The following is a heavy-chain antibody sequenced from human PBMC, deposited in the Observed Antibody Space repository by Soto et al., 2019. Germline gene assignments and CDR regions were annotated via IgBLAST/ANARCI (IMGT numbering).Heavy chain of an antibody. D-gene: IGHD3-3*01. Sequence: QITLNESGPTVVKPAETLTLTCTFSGFSLTTSGVGVGWIRQSPGKAPEWLALIYWDDDKRYSASLKSSLTITKDTSKNQAVLTMASVDPADTATYYCAHRILRTVFGLVTTTAIYFDFWGQGTPVVVSS. CDR1: GFSLTTSGVG. V-gene: IGHV2-5*02. J-gene: IGHJ4*02. CDR2: IYWDDDK. CDR3: AHRILRTVFGLVTTTAIYFDF.